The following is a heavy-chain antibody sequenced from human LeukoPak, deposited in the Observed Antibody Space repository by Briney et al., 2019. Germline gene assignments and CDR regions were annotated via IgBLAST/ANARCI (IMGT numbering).Heavy chain of an antibody. Sequence: GGSLRLSCAAPEFTFSNFWMSWVRQAPGKGLEWVANLKGDGSKNTYVDSVKGRFTMPRDNAKKPLYLKMDTVRAENPALYYGARDGSATASFYNWGQRILGTVSS. CDR2: LKGDGSKN. D-gene: IGHD2-21*02. CDR3: ARDGSATASFYN. J-gene: IGHJ4*02. V-gene: IGHV3-7*01. CDR1: EFTFSNFW.